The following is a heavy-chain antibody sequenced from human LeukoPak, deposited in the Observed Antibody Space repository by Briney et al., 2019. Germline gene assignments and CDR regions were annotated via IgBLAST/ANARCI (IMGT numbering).Heavy chain of an antibody. CDR2: ISGSGGST. CDR1: GFTFSSYA. J-gene: IGHJ5*02. D-gene: IGHD2-21*01. Sequence: GGSLRLSCAASGFTFSSYAMSWVRQAPGKGLEWVSAISGSGGSTYYADSVKGRFTISRDNSKNTLYLQMNSLRAEDTAVYYCARDEKVWSIVVSYNWFDPWGQGTLVTVSS. CDR3: ARDEKVWSIVVSYNWFDP. V-gene: IGHV3-23*01.